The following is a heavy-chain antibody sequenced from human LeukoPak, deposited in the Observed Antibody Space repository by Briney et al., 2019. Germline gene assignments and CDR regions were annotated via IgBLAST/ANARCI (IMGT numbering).Heavy chain of an antibody. J-gene: IGHJ5*02. D-gene: IGHD2-2*01. Sequence: SETLSLTCAVYGGSFSGYYWSWIRQPPGKGLEWIGEINHSGSTNYNPSLKSRVTISVDTSKNQFSPKLSPVTAADTAVYYCARASSQYQLLPGGWFDPWGQGTLVTVSS. V-gene: IGHV4-34*01. CDR3: ARASSQYQLLPGGWFDP. CDR2: INHSGST. CDR1: GGSFSGYY.